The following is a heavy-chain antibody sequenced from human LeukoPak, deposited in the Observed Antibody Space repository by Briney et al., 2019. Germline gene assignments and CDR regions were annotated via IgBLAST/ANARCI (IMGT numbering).Heavy chain of an antibody. CDR3: ARDLNGDYPEDVLDI. Sequence: GGTLRLSCAASGFTFSSHGMNWVRQAPGKGLEWVSSISSSSSYIYYADSVKGRFTISRDNAKNSLYLQMNSLRAEDTAVYYCARDLNGDYPEDVLDIWGQGTMVTVSS. CDR2: ISSSSSYI. V-gene: IGHV3-21*01. J-gene: IGHJ3*02. D-gene: IGHD4-17*01. CDR1: GFTFSSHG.